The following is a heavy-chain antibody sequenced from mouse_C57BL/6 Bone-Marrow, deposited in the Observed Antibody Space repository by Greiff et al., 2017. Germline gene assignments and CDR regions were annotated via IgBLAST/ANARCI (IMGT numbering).Heavy chain of an antibody. CDR3: ARVGYYGSSYVRYFDV. CDR1: GYTFTSYW. D-gene: IGHD1-1*01. V-gene: IGHV1-64*01. CDR2: IHPNSGST. J-gene: IGHJ1*03. Sequence: QVQLQQPGAELVKPGASVNLSCKASGYTFTSYWMHWVKQRPGQGLEWIGMIHPNSGSTNYNEKFKSKATLTVDKSSSTAYMQLSSLTSEDSAVYYCARVGYYGSSYVRYFDVWGTGTTVTVSS.